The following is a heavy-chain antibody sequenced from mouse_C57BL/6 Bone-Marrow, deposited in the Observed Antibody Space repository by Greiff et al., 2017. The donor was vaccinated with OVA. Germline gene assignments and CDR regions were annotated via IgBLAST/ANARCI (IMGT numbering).Heavy chain of an antibody. CDR2: ISDGGSYT. D-gene: IGHD3-2*02. J-gene: IGHJ2*01. V-gene: IGHV5-4*01. CDR3: ARDNSSGYPYYCDY. Sequence: EVKLVESGGGLVKPGGSLKLSCAASGFTFSSYAMSWVRQTPEKRLEWVATISDGGSYTYYPDNVKGRFTISRDNAKNNLYLQMSHLKSEDTAMYYCARDNSSGYPYYCDYWGQGTTLTVSS. CDR1: GFTFSSYA.